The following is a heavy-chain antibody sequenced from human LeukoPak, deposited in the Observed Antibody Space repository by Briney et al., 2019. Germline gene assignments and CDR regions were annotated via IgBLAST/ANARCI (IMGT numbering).Heavy chain of an antibody. V-gene: IGHV4-34*01. CDR3: AKLPLNNVYYYSYYYMDV. J-gene: IGHJ6*03. CDR2: INHSGST. Sequence: SETLSLTCAVYGGSFSGYYWSWIRQPPGKGLEWIGEINHSGSTNYNPSLKSRVTISVDTSKNQFSLKLSSVTAADTAVYCCAKLPLNNVYYYSYYYMDVWGKGTTVTVS. CDR1: GGSFSGYY. D-gene: IGHD4-23*01.